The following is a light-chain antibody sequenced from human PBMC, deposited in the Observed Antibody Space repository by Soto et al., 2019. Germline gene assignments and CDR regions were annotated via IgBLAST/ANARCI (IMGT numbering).Light chain of an antibody. V-gene: IGLV2-18*02. CDR1: SSDVGTYNR. Sequence: QSALTQPPSVSGSPGQSVTISCTGTSSDVGTYNRVSRYQQPPGTAPKLMIYEVKIRPSGVPDRFSGSKSGNTASLTISGLQAEDEADYYCTSYTSRDTVVFGGGTKLTVL. CDR3: TSYTSRDTVV. CDR2: EVK. J-gene: IGLJ2*01.